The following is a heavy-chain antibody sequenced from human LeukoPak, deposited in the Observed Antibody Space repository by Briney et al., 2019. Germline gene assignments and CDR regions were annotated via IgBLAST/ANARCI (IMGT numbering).Heavy chain of an antibody. D-gene: IGHD1-26*01. V-gene: IGHV3-30*02. J-gene: IGHJ4*02. CDR1: GFTFSSYG. Sequence: GGSLRLSCAASGFTFSSYGMHWVRQAPGKGLEWVAFIRYDGSNKYYADSVKGRFTISRDNAKSSLYLQMNNLRVEDTAVYYCARALVAATGYWGQGTLVTVSS. CDR2: IRYDGSNK. CDR3: ARALVAATGY.